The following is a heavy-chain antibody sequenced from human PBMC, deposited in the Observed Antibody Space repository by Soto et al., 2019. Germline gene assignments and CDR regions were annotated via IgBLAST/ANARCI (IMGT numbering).Heavy chain of an antibody. Sequence: EVQLVESGGGLVQPGGSLRLSCAASGSTFSSYAMHWVRQAPGKGLEYVSAITSSGANTDYASSVKGRFTISRDNSKNTLYLQMGSLRAEDMAVYYCARRIPFGYGMDVWGQGTTVTVSS. CDR1: GSTFSSYA. CDR3: ARRIPFGYGMDV. CDR2: ITSSGANT. V-gene: IGHV3-64*01. J-gene: IGHJ6*02. D-gene: IGHD2-21*01.